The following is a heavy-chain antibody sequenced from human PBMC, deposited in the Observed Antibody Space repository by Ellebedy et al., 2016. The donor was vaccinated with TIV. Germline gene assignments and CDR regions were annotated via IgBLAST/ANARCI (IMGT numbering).Heavy chain of an antibody. J-gene: IGHJ3*02. CDR1: GFTFSSYT. CDR2: ISSSSSSI. V-gene: IGHV3-21*01. Sequence: GESLKISCAASGFTFSSYTMNWVRQAPGKGLEWVSSISSSSSSILYADSVKGRFTIYRDNAKDALYLQMNSLRAEDTAVYYCARVVVTGAFDIWGQGTMVTVSS. D-gene: IGHD2-21*02. CDR3: ARVVVTGAFDI.